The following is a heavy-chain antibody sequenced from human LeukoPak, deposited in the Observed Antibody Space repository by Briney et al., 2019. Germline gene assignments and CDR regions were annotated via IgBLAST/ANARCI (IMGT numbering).Heavy chain of an antibody. CDR1: GGSLSGYY. CDR2: INHSVST. J-gene: IGHJ6*02. V-gene: IGHV4-34*01. CDR3: ARENYYGSGSYYPYYYYGMDV. D-gene: IGHD3-10*01. Sequence: SETLSLTCAVYGGSLSGYYWSWIRQPPGKGLEWIGEINHSVSTNYNPSLKSRVTISVDTSKNQFSLKLSSVTAADTAVYYCARENYYGSGSYYPYYYYGMDVWGQGTTVTVSS.